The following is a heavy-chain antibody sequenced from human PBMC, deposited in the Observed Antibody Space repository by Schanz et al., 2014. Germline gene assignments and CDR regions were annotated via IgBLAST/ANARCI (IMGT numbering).Heavy chain of an antibody. V-gene: IGHV1-69*04. J-gene: IGHJ4*02. D-gene: IGHD3-9*01. Sequence: QVQLVQSGAEVKKPGSSVKVSCKASGGTFSNHGITWARQAPGQGFEWIGRTIPMINEAKYADNFRGRVSMTADKSTSTAYMVLSGLTHEDTATYYCARDAADFLAGYYLDTWGQGTLVVVSS. CDR2: TIPMINEA. CDR3: ARDAADFLAGYYLDT. CDR1: GGTFSNHG.